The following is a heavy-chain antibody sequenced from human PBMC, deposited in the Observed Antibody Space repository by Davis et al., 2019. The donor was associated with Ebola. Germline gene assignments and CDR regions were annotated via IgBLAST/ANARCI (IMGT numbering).Heavy chain of an antibody. V-gene: IGHV3-23*01. CDR2: ISGSSGST. CDR1: GFTFSKYA. Sequence: GESLKISCAASGFTFSKYAMSWVRQAPGKGLEWVSTISGSSGSTYYADSVKGRFTISRDNSKNTLYLQMNSLRAEDTAVYYCARVVYSSSWYNYWGQGTLVTVSS. J-gene: IGHJ4*02. D-gene: IGHD6-13*01. CDR3: ARVVYSSSWYNY.